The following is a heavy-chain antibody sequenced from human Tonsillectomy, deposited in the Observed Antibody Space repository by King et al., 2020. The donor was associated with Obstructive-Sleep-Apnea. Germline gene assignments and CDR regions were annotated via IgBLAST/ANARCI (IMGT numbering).Heavy chain of an antibody. V-gene: IGHV3-23*04. Sequence: VQLVESGGGLVQPGGSLRLSCVASGFTFSSYDMTWVRQAPGKGLEWLSVISGYGGSTYYADSVKGRFTISRDNSKNTLYLQMNSLGAEDTAVYYCAKAARNYGYYYYYGLDVWGQGTTVTVSS. CDR3: AKAARNYGYYYYYGLDV. J-gene: IGHJ6*02. CDR1: GFTFSSYD. D-gene: IGHD3-16*01. CDR2: ISGYGGST.